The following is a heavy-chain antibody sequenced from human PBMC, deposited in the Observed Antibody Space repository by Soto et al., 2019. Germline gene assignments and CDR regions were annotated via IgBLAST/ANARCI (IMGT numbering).Heavy chain of an antibody. Sequence: SETLSLTCTVSGGSISSYYWSWIRQPPGKGLEWIGYIYYSGSTNYNPSLKSRVTISVDTSKNQFSLKLSSVTAADTAVYYCARGGYDFWSGYDGWFDPWGQGTLVTVSS. CDR2: IYYSGST. V-gene: IGHV4-59*01. D-gene: IGHD3-3*01. CDR3: ARGGYDFWSGYDGWFDP. J-gene: IGHJ5*02. CDR1: GGSISSYY.